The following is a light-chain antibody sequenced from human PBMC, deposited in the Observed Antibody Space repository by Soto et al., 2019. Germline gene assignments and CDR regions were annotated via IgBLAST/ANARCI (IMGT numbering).Light chain of an antibody. CDR3: QSYDSGLSVV. CDR2: DNN. Sequence: QSVLTQPPSVSGAPGQRVTISCTRSSSNIGAGYDVHWYQQVPGTAPRLVIYDNNNRPSGVPDRFSGSKSGTSGSLAIIGLQAEDEADYYCQSYDSGLSVVFGGGTKLTVL. V-gene: IGLV1-40*01. J-gene: IGLJ3*02. CDR1: SSNIGAGYD.